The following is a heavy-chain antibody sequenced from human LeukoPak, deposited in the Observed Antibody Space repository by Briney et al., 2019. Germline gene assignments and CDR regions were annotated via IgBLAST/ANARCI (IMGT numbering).Heavy chain of an antibody. Sequence: SKTLSLTCTVSGGSISSYYWSWIRQPPGKGLEWIGYIYYSGSANYNPSLKSRVTISVDTSKNQFSLKLSSVTAADTAVYYCARDPLSIAARRGAFDIWGQGTMVTVSS. V-gene: IGHV4-59*01. CDR3: ARDPLSIAARRGAFDI. CDR1: GGSISSYY. J-gene: IGHJ3*02. D-gene: IGHD6-6*01. CDR2: IYYSGSA.